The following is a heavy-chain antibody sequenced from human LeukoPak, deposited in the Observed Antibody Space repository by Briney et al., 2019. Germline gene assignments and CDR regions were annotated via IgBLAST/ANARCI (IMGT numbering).Heavy chain of an antibody. CDR2: VDPEDGET. J-gene: IGHJ6*03. D-gene: IGHD2-2*01. Sequence: ASVKVSCKASGYTFTDYYMHWVQQAPGKGLEWMGLVDPEDGETIYAEKFQGRVTITADTSTDTAYMELSSLRSEDTAVYYCATGYCSSTSCYDYYYYMDVWGKGTTVTVSS. CDR3: ATGYCSSTSCYDYYYYMDV. V-gene: IGHV1-69-2*01. CDR1: GYTFTDYY.